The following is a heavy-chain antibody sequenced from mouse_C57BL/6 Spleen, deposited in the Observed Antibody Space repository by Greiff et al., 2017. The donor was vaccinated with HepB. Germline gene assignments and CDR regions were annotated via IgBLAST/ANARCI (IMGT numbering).Heavy chain of an antibody. CDR3: ASDGYYNYAMDY. J-gene: IGHJ4*01. Sequence: VQLQQSGPELVKPGASVKISCKASGHAFSSSWMNWVKQRPGKGLEWIGRIYPGDGDTNYNGKFKGKATLTADKSSSTAYMQLSSLTSEDSAVYFCASDGYYNYAMDYWGQGTSVTVSS. CDR1: GHAFSSSW. V-gene: IGHV1-82*01. CDR2: IYPGDGDT. D-gene: IGHD2-3*01.